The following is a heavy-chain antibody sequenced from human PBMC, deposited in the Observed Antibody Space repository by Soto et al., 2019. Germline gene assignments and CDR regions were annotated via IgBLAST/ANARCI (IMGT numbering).Heavy chain of an antibody. CDR3: ASGVLRYFDWLLF. CDR2: IYYSGST. J-gene: IGHJ4*02. D-gene: IGHD3-9*01. V-gene: IGHV4-61*01. CDR1: GGSVSSGSYY. Sequence: SETLSLTCTVSGGSVSSGSYYWSWIRQPPGKGLEWIGYIYYSGSTNYNPSLKSRVTISVDTSKNQFSLKLSSVTAADTAVYYCASGVLRYFDWLLFWGQGTLVTVSS.